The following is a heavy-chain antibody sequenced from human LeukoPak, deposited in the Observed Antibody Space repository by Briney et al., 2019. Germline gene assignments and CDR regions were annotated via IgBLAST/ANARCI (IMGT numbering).Heavy chain of an antibody. J-gene: IGHJ5*02. CDR2: IYHSGST. V-gene: IGHV4-4*02. CDR1: GGSISSSNW. Sequence: SETLSLTCAVSGGSISSSNWWSWVRQPPGKGLEWIGEIYHSGSTNYNPSLKSRVTISVDTSKNQFSLKLSSVTAADTAVYYCARLIRRFGVFNWFDPWGQGTLGTVSS. CDR3: ARLIRRFGVFNWFDP. D-gene: IGHD3-10*01.